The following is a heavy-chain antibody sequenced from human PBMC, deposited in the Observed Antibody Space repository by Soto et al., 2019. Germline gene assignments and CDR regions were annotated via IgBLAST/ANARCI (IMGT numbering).Heavy chain of an antibody. Sequence: QVQLVQSGAEVKKPGASVKVSCKTSGYTFTSYYINWVRQATGQGLEWMGWMNPNSANTAYAQKFQGRVTMTRNTSIITAYMELSSLRSEDTAVYYCARERSSGAFDIWGQGTMVTVSS. D-gene: IGHD1-26*01. V-gene: IGHV1-8*01. J-gene: IGHJ3*02. CDR2: MNPNSANT. CDR3: ARERSSGAFDI. CDR1: GYTFTSYY.